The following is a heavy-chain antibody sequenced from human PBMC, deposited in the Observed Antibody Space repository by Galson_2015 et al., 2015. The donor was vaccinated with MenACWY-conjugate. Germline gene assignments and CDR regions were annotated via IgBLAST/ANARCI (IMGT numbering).Heavy chain of an antibody. CDR1: GFTFSNYD. V-gene: IGHV3-13*01. D-gene: IGHD2-15*01. CDR3: VRGFLPRDKCNGLWLDV. CDR2: ISTGGDT. Sequence: SLRLSCAASGFTFSNYDMHWVRHARGKGLEWVSGISTGGDTYYQASVKGRITISRENAKNSLYLQMVSLRPGDTAIYYWVRGFLPRDKCNGLWLDVWGKGTTVTVSS. J-gene: IGHJ6*04.